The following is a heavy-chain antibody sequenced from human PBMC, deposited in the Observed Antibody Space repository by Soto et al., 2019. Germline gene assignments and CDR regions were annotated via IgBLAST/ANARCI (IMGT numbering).Heavy chain of an antibody. D-gene: IGHD3-3*01. CDR2: IDHSGYT. V-gene: IGHV4-31*03. CDR3: ARKQAGFFYGIDY. Sequence: PSETLSLTCTVSGCSFNSGGYYWSWIRQHPGKGLEWLGYIDHSGYTFYNPSLQSRIILSMDTSKNQFSLKLSSATAADTAVYFCARKQAGFFYGIDYWGQGTLVTVSS. CDR1: GCSFNSGGYY. J-gene: IGHJ4*02.